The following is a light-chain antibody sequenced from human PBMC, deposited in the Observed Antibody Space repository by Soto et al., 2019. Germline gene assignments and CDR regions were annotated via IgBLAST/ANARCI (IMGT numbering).Light chain of an antibody. Sequence: QSVLTQSPSASASLEPSVNLTCSLSGGHSNCGIAWHQQQPGKGPRYLIKITSDGTNTKGDGIPDCFSGSNSGAERYLTISSLQSDDEADYYCQSWGTGILFGGGTKLTVL. CDR2: ITSDGTN. J-gene: IGLJ3*02. V-gene: IGLV4-69*01. CDR1: GGHSNCG. CDR3: QSWGTGIL.